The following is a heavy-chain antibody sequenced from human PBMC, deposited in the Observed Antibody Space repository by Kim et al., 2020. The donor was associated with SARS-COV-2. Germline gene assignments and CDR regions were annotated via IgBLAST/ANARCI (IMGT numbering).Heavy chain of an antibody. CDR2: INSDYSGGTY. D-gene: IGHD3-16*01. CDR3: TRFVRCSYGLDV. V-gene: IGHV3-15*07. CDR1: GFTFSSGW. J-gene: IGHJ6*02. Sequence: GGTLRLSCAASGFTFSSGWMHWVRQAPGQGLEWVGRINSDYSGGTYDDAALGRGTITIVNAYKKQTLHMQRNSLKADAADEYSGTRFVRCSYGLDVCG.